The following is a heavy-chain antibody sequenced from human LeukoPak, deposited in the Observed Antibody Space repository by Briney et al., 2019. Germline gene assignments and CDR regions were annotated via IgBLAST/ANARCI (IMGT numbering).Heavy chain of an antibody. CDR2: INWNGGST. Sequence: GGSLRLSCAASGFTFDDYGMSWVRQAPGKGLEWVSGINWNGGSTGYADSVKGRFTISRDNAKNSLYLQMNSLRAEDTALYYCARDGWSSGWYPFDYWGQGTLVTVSS. CDR3: ARDGWSSGWYPFDY. J-gene: IGHJ4*02. D-gene: IGHD6-19*01. V-gene: IGHV3-20*04. CDR1: GFTFDDYG.